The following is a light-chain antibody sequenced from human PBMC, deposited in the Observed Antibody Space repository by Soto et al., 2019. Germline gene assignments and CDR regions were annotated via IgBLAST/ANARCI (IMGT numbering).Light chain of an antibody. Sequence: QSVLTQPASLSGSPGPSITISCPGNIXDIAAYYYVSWYQQHPGRAPKLLISHVNTRPSGNPNRFSGSKAGDTASLTISGLQAVDEAEYSCFSYSTSSSLYVFGSGTKVTV. V-gene: IGLV2-14*03. CDR3: FSYSTSSSLYV. CDR1: IXDIAAYYY. CDR2: HVN. J-gene: IGLJ1*01.